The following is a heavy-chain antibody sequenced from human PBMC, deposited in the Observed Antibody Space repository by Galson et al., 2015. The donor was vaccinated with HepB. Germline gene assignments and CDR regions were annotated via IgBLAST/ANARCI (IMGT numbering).Heavy chain of an antibody. CDR3: AMDLFTSYYGSGTPRGAFDI. D-gene: IGHD3-10*01. V-gene: IGHV1-24*01. J-gene: IGHJ3*02. Sequence: SVKVSCKVSGYSLTESSMYWVRQAPGKGLEWMGDFDPEDGEIVYAQKFQGRVSMTEDTSAETAYMELSSLRSEDTAVYYCAMDLFTSYYGSGTPRGAFDIWGQGTMVTVSS. CDR2: FDPEDGEI. CDR1: GYSLTESS.